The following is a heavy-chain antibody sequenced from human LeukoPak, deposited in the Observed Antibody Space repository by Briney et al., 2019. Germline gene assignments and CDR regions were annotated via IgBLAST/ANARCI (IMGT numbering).Heavy chain of an antibody. CDR1: GFIVSSNNY. D-gene: IGHD3-10*01. CDR2: IYSAGST. V-gene: IGHV3-66*01. Sequence: PGGSLTLSCAVSGFIVSSNNYVTWVRQAPGKGLGWVSVIYSAGSTYYADSVKGRFTISRDTSKNTVILQMNSLRAEDTAVYYCAVRGDLLDNYFDYWGQGTLVTVSS. CDR3: AVRGDLLDNYFDY. J-gene: IGHJ4*02.